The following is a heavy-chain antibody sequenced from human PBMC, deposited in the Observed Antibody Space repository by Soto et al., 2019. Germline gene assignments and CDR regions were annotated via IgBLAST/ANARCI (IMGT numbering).Heavy chain of an antibody. CDR2: ISSSSTI. J-gene: IGHJ3*02. CDR1: GFSFSSYS. V-gene: IGHV3-48*01. CDR3: ARIVVSLRYFDCFSLDAFAI. D-gene: IGHD3-9*01. Sequence: PGGSLRLSCAASGFSFSSYSMNWVRQAPGKGMEWVAYISSSSTIYYADSLKGRFTISRDNAKNSLYLQMNSLRAEDTAVYYCARIVVSLRYFDCFSLDAFAIWGQGTMVTVSS.